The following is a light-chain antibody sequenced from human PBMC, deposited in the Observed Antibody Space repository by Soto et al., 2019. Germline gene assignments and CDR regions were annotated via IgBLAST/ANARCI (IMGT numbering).Light chain of an antibody. CDR3: QHFPTWT. CDR1: QSVSNSY. J-gene: IGKJ1*01. Sequence: EIVLTQSPGILSLSPGERATLSCRASQSVSNSYLAWYQQKPGQAPRLLMYAASNRATGIPDRFSGSGSGTDFTLTIRRLDPEDFALYYCQHFPTWTFGQGTKVEIK. V-gene: IGKV3-20*01. CDR2: AAS.